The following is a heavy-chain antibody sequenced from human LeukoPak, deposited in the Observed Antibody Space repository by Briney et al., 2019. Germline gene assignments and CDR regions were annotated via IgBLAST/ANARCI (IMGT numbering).Heavy chain of an antibody. V-gene: IGHV3-23*01. Sequence: GGSLRLSGAASGFTFSSYAMSWVRQAPGKGLEWVSGISGSGDNTYYADSVKGRFTISRDNSKNTLYVQVNSLGTEDTAAYYCAKGSYYDSSGSFYFDYWGQGTLVTVSS. CDR3: AKGSYYDSSGSFYFDY. CDR2: ISGSGDNT. CDR1: GFTFSSYA. D-gene: IGHD3-22*01. J-gene: IGHJ4*02.